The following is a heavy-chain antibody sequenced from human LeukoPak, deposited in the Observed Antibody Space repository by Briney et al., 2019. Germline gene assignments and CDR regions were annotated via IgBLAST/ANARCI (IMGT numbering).Heavy chain of an antibody. CDR3: ARGLGGLYYDYVWGSYRYDY. Sequence: SETLSLTCTVSGGSISSYYWSWIRQPAGKGLEWIGRIYTSGSTNYNPSLKSRVTMSVDTSKNQFSLKLSSVTAADTAVYYCARGLGGLYYDYVWGSYRYDYWGQGTLVTVSS. CDR2: IYTSGST. V-gene: IGHV4-4*07. D-gene: IGHD3-16*02. CDR1: GGSISSYY. J-gene: IGHJ4*02.